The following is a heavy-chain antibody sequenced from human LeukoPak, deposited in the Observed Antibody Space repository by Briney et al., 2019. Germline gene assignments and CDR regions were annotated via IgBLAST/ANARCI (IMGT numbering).Heavy chain of an antibody. CDR2: IYYSGST. D-gene: IGHD3-3*01. CDR3: ASTYYDFWSGYSYGMDV. CDR1: GGSISSYY. J-gene: IGHJ6*02. Sequence: PSEALSLTCTVSGGSISSYYWSWIRQPPGKGLEWIGYIYYSGSTNYNPSLKSRVTISVDTSKNQFSLKLSSVTAADTAVYYCASTYYDFWSGYSYGMDVWGQGITVTVSS. V-gene: IGHV4-59*01.